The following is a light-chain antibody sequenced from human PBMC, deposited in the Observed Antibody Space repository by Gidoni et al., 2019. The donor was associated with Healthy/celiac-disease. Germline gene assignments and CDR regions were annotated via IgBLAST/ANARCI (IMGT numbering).Light chain of an antibody. CDR2: DVS. Sequence: QSALTQPRSVAGSPGQSVTISCTGTSSDVGGYNYVSWYHQHPGKAPKLMIYDVSKRPSGVPDRFSGSKSVNTASLTNSGLQAEDEADYYCCSYAGSYTVFGGGTKLTVL. CDR3: CSYAGSYTV. CDR1: SSDVGGYNY. J-gene: IGLJ2*01. V-gene: IGLV2-11*01.